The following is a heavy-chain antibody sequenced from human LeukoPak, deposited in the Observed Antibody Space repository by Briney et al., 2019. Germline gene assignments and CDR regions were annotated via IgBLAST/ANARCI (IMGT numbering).Heavy chain of an antibody. D-gene: IGHD3-16*01. V-gene: IGHV4-34*01. J-gene: IGHJ1*01. CDR3: ARGNGRLTGSLIQH. CDR1: GGSFSGYY. CDR2: INHSGST. Sequence: SGTLSLTCAVYGGSFSGYYWSWIRQPPGKGLEWIGEINHSGSTNYNPSLKSRVTISVDTSKNQFSLKLSSVTAADTAVYYCARGNGRLTGSLIQHWGQGTLVTVSS.